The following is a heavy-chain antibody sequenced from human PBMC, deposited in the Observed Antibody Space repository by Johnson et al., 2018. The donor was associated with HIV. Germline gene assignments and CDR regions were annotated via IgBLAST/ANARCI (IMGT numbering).Heavy chain of an antibody. Sequence: QVQLVESGGGVVQPGRSLRLSCVVSGFTYSSYAMHWVRQAPGKGLEWVAVISYDGSNKYYADSVKGRFTISRDNSKNTLYLQMNSLRAEDTAVYYCAKEGITMEVDIWGQGTMVTVSS. J-gene: IGHJ3*02. D-gene: IGHD3-10*01. CDR2: ISYDGSNK. CDR3: AKEGITMEVDI. V-gene: IGHV3-30*04. CDR1: GFTYSSYA.